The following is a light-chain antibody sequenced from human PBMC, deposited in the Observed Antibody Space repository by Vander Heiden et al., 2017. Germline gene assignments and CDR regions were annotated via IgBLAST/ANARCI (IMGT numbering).Light chain of an antibody. Sequence: QSVLPQPPSASGTPGQRVTIPCSGISSNIGSNTVNWYQQLPGTAPKLLIYSNNKRHSGAPERFSGSKSGTSAALATSGLQSEDEADYYCAAWDDSRNGLVFGGGTKLTVL. CDR2: SNN. J-gene: IGLJ3*02. V-gene: IGLV1-44*01. CDR1: SSNIGSNT. CDR3: AAWDDSRNGLV.